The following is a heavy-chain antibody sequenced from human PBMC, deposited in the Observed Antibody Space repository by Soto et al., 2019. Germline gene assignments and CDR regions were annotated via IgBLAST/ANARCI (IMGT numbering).Heavy chain of an antibody. J-gene: IGHJ4*02. CDR1: GFTFSSCA. CDR3: AKYDASGYPRAPFDY. Sequence: PGRSLRISCAASGFTFSSCAMGGVRKAPGKGLEWVSAIVGSAGSTFYADSVKGRFTISRDNSKSTLFLQMNSLRAEDTAVYYCAKYDASGYPRAPFDYWGQGTLVTVSS. V-gene: IGHV3-23*01. CDR2: IVGSAGST. D-gene: IGHD3-22*01.